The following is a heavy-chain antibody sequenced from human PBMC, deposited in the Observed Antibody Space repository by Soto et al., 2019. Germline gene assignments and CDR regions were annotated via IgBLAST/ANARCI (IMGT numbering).Heavy chain of an antibody. CDR2: TRNKANSYTT. CDR3: ARGLRFPHDYYMDV. J-gene: IGHJ6*03. CDR1: GFTFSDHY. V-gene: IGHV3-72*01. Sequence: EVQLVESGGGLVQPGGSLRLSCAASGFTFSDHYMDWVRQAPGKGLEWVGRTRNKANSYTTEYAASVKGRFTISRDDSKNSLYLQMNSLKTEDTAVYYCARGLRFPHDYYMDVWGKGTTVNVSS. D-gene: IGHD3-3*01.